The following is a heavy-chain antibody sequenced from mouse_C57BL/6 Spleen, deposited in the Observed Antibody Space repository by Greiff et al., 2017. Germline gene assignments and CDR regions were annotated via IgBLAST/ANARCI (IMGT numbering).Heavy chain of an antibody. CDR1: GYALSSSW. CDR3: ARGGIYYDYDGYFDV. CDR2: IYPGDGDT. Sequence: VQLQQSGPELVKPAPSVKISCKASGYALSSSWLNWVKQRPGKGLEWIGRIYPGDGDTNHNGKFKGQATPTADKSPRTALMQLSGLTSEDSAVYFCARGGIYYDYDGYFDVWGTGTTVTVSS. J-gene: IGHJ1*03. V-gene: IGHV1-82*01. D-gene: IGHD2-4*01.